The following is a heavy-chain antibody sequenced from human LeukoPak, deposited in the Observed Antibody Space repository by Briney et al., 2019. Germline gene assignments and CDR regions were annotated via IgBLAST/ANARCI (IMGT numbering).Heavy chain of an antibody. Sequence: GGPLRLSCAASGFTFSSYSMNWVRQAPGKGLEWVSSISSSSSYIYYADSVKGRFTISRDNAKNSLYLQMNSLRAEDTAVYYCTRGYYDSSGLGWFDPWGQGTLVTVSS. CDR2: ISSSSSYI. D-gene: IGHD3-22*01. J-gene: IGHJ5*02. CDR1: GFTFSSYS. V-gene: IGHV3-21*01. CDR3: TRGYYDSSGLGWFDP.